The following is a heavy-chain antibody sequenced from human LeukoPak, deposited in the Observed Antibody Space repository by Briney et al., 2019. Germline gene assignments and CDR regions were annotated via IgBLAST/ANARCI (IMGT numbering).Heavy chain of an antibody. CDR2: INPSGSST. CDR1: GYTFTSYY. Sequence: ASVKVSCKASGYTFTSYYMHWVRQAPGQGLEWMGLINPSGSSTSYAQKFQGRLSLTRDMSTSTDYMELSSLRSEDTAVYYCANGRGDSSSSPYFDYWGQGTLVTVSS. V-gene: IGHV1-46*01. CDR3: ANGRGDSSSSPYFDY. D-gene: IGHD6-6*01. J-gene: IGHJ4*02.